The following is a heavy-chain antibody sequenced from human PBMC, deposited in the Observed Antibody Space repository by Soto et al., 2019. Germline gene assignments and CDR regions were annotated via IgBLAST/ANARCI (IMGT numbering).Heavy chain of an antibody. J-gene: IGHJ4*02. CDR2: ISYDGSNK. D-gene: IGHD3-10*01. V-gene: IGHV3-30-3*01. Sequence: QVQLVESWGGVVQPGRSLRLSCAASGFTFSSYAMHWVRQAPGKGLEWVAVISYDGSNKYYADSVKGRFTISRDNSKNTLYLQMNSLRAEDTAVYYCARDWPLLWFGELLNYFDYWGQGTLVTVSS. CDR1: GFTFSSYA. CDR3: ARDWPLLWFGELLNYFDY.